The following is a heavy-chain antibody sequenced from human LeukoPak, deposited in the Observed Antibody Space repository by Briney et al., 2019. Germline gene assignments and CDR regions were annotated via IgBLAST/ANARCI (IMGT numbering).Heavy chain of an antibody. CDR2: ITRDGGGI. CDR1: GLTLSSYG. D-gene: IGHD3-10*01. Sequence: PGGSLRLSCSASGLTLSSYGMHWVRQAPGKGLECVSAITRDGGGIFYADSVRGRFTISRDNSENTLFLQMSSLRAEDTAVYYCVIGVGPVHTKGAYWGQGTLVTVSS. V-gene: IGHV3-64D*09. J-gene: IGHJ4*02. CDR3: VIGVGPVHTKGAY.